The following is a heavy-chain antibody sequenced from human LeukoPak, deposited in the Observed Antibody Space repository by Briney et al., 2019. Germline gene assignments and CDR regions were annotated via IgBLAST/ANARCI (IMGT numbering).Heavy chain of an antibody. D-gene: IGHD3-10*01. Sequence: ASVKVSCKASGFTFTSYDINWVRQASGQGLEWMGWMNPNNGNTGYAQKFQGRVTMTRDTSISTAYMELRGLRSEDTAVYYCVRDGEGVAISVNYWFDPWGQGTLITVSS. CDR1: GFTFTSYD. CDR3: VRDGEGVAISVNYWFDP. J-gene: IGHJ5*02. CDR2: MNPNNGNT. V-gene: IGHV1-8*01.